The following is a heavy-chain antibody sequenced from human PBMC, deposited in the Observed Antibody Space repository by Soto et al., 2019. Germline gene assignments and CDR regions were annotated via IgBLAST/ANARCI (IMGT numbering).Heavy chain of an antibody. D-gene: IGHD2-15*01. J-gene: IGHJ6*03. CDR2: VSAYNGNT. Sequence: ASVKVSCKASGYTFTSYGISWVRQAPGQGLEWMGWVSAYNGNTNYAQKLQGRVTMTTDTSTSTAYMELRSLRSDDTAVYYCARDICSGGSCYKHNYYYYYMDVWGKGTTVTVSS. CDR1: GYTFTSYG. CDR3: ARDICSGGSCYKHNYYYYYMDV. V-gene: IGHV1-18*01.